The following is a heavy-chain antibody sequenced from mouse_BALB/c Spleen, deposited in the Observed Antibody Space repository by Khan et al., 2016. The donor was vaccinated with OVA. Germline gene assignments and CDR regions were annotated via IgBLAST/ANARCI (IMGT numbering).Heavy chain of an antibody. CDR2: IHPSDSET. CDR3: ARGTTTSYWYFDV. CDR1: GYSFTSYW. Sequence: QVQLQQSGAELVRPGTSVKLSCKASGYSFTSYWMNWVKQRPGQGLEWIGIIHPSDSETKLNQKFKDKATLTVDKSSSTAYMQRRSPTSEDSAVYYCARGTTTSYWYFDVWGAGITVTVSS. D-gene: IGHD1-1*01. V-gene: IGHV1-61*01. J-gene: IGHJ1*01.